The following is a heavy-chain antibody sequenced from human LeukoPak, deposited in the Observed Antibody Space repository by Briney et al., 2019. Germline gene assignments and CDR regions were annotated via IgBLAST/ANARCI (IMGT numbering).Heavy chain of an antibody. V-gene: IGHV1-69*13. Sequence: SVKVSCKVVGGTINDFAISWVRQAPGQGLEWMGGLSPMLATYAQKFQGRVTITADESTDIVYMELGSLTSEDTATYFCARDREISARPGGWFDPWGQGTLVTVSS. D-gene: IGHD6-6*01. CDR2: LSPMLA. CDR1: GGTINDFA. J-gene: IGHJ5*02. CDR3: ARDREISARPGGWFDP.